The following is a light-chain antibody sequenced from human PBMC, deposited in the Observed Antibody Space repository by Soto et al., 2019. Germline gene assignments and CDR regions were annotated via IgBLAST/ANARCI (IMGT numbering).Light chain of an antibody. Sequence: ELAQPPSVSLSPGQTARITCGGNNIGSKSVHWYQQKPGQAPVLVVDDDSDRPSGIPERFSGSNSGNTATLTISRVEAGDEADYFCHVWDSSSEHVFGTGTKVTVL. V-gene: IGLV3-21*02. CDR1: NIGSKS. CDR2: DDS. CDR3: HVWDSSSEHV. J-gene: IGLJ1*01.